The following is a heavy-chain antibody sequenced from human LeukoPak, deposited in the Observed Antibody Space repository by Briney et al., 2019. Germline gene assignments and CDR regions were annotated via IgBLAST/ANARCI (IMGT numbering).Heavy chain of an antibody. J-gene: IGHJ6*02. CDR1: GGSISGSY. CDR2: LYVSGTT. V-gene: IGHV4-4*07. Sequence: SETLSLTCSVSGGSISGSYWSWLRQPAGKGLEWIERLYVSGTTIYNPSLKSRVTMSVETSKNQISLNLTSVTAADTAVYYCAKDRAARNGMDVWGQGTAVTVSS. D-gene: IGHD6-6*01. CDR3: AKDRAARNGMDV.